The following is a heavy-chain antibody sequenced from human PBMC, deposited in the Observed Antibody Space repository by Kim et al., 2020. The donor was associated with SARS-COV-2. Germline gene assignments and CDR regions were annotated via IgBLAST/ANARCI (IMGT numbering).Heavy chain of an antibody. CDR1: GYTFTGYY. J-gene: IGHJ4*02. CDR2: INPNSGGT. CDR3: AREGKSIAARPPGYDY. D-gene: IGHD6-6*01. V-gene: IGHV1-2*06. Sequence: ASVKVSCKASGYTFTGYYMHWVRQAPGQGLEWMGRINPNSGGTNYAQKFQGRVTMTRDTSISTAYMELSRLRSDDTAVYYCAREGKSIAARPPGYDYWGQGTLVTVSS.